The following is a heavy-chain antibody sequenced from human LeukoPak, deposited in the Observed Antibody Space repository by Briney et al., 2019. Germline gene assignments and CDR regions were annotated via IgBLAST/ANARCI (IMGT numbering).Heavy chain of an antibody. D-gene: IGHD3-10*01. CDR1: GFIFSNYG. Sequence: GRSLRLSCATSGFIFSNYGMHWVRQAPGKGLEWVSVIYSGGSTYYADSVKGRFTISRDNAKNSLYLQMNSLRAEDTAVYYCAKDIGYYGSGTYYIEYWGQGTLVTVSS. V-gene: IGHV3-NL1*01. J-gene: IGHJ4*02. CDR2: IYSGGST. CDR3: AKDIGYYGSGTYYIEY.